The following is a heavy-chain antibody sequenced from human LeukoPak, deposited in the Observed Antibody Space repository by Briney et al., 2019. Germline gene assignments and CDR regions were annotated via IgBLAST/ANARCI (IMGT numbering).Heavy chain of an antibody. D-gene: IGHD3-22*01. CDR3: VTGIPGYYDSSGYYYGDY. CDR1: GFTFSSYA. J-gene: IGHJ4*02. CDR2: ISSNGGST. V-gene: IGHV3-64D*06. Sequence: GGSLRLSCSASGFTFSSYAMHWVRQAPGKGLEYVSAISSNGGSTYYADSVKGRFTISRDNSKNTLYLEMSSLRAEDTAVYYCVTGIPGYYDSSGYYYGDYWGRGTLVTVSS.